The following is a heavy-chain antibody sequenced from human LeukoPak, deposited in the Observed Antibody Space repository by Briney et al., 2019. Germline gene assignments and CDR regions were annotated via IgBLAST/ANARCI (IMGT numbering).Heavy chain of an antibody. CDR3: ARREMIVGEAVDY. D-gene: IGHD3-22*01. CDR1: GGTFSSYA. V-gene: IGHV1-69*05. CDR2: IIPIFGTA. J-gene: IGHJ4*02. Sequence: SVKVSCKASGGTFSSYAIIWVRQAPGQGLEWMGRIIPIFGTANYAQKFQGRVTITTDESTSTAYMELSSLRSEDTAVYYCARREMIVGEAVDYWGQGTLVTVSS.